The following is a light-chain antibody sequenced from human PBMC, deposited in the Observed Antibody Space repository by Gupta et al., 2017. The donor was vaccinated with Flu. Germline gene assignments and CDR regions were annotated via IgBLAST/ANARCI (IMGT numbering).Light chain of an antibody. CDR1: SSNIGSHT. J-gene: IGLJ3*02. CDR3: AAWDDSLLRV. V-gene: IGLV1-44*01. CDR2: KNN. Sequence: QSVLTQPPSASGTPGQRVTISCSGSSSNIGSHTVSWYQQPPGTAPKLLNYKNNQRPSGVPDRFSGSKSGTSASLAISGLQSEDEADYYCAAWDDSLLRVFGGGTKVTVL.